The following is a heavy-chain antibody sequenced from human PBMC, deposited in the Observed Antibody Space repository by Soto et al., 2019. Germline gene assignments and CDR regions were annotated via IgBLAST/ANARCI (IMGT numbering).Heavy chain of an antibody. CDR2: IKSKTDGGTT. J-gene: IGHJ4*02. V-gene: IGHV3-15*07. CDR3: TTAQDSSGYHMYYFDY. CDR1: GLTFRHAC. D-gene: IGHD3-22*01. Sequence: GGSLRLCCAAAGLTFRHACANRVRQAPGKGLEWVGRIKSKTDGGTTDYAAPVKGRFTISRDDSKNTLYLQMNSLKTEDTAVYYCTTAQDSSGYHMYYFDYWGQGT.